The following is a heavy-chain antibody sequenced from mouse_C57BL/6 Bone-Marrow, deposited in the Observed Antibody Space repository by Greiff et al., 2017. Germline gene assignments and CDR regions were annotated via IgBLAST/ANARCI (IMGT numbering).Heavy chain of an antibody. CDR1: GFTFSSYC. CDR2: ISSGGSYT. V-gene: IGHV5-6*01. J-gene: IGHJ1*03. Sequence: EEKVVASGGEGGGWVCSRKRACAVSGFTFSSYCMSWVRQTPDKRLEWVATISSGGSYTYYPDSVKGRFTISRDNAKNTLYLQISSLKSEDTAMYYCARAYDPVWGTGTTVTVSS. CDR3: ARAYDPV. D-gene: IGHD2-12*01.